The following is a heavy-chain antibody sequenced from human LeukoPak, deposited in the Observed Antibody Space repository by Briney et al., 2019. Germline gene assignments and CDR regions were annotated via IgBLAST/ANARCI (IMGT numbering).Heavy chain of an antibody. Sequence: GASVKVSCKASGYTFTGYYMHWVRQAPGQGLEWMGWINPNSGGTNYAQKFQGRVTMTRDTSISTAYMELSRLRSDDTAVYYCARDNIKGIPHNIAVAGTWWGSGAFDIWGQGTMVTVSS. V-gene: IGHV1-2*02. D-gene: IGHD6-19*01. CDR3: ARDNIKGIPHNIAVAGTWWGSGAFDI. J-gene: IGHJ3*02. CDR1: GYTFTGYY. CDR2: INPNSGGT.